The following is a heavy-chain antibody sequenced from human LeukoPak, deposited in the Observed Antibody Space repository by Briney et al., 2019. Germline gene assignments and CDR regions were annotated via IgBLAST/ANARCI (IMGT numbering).Heavy chain of an antibody. CDR3: ARDGTYTDYDPDFDI. Sequence: GGSLRLSCAASGFTSSTYWMSWVRQAPGKGLEWVASIKQDGSETYYVDSVKGRFTLSRDNAKNSLYLQMNSLRAEDTAVFYCARDGTYTDYDPDFDIWGQGTLVTVSS. J-gene: IGHJ4*02. V-gene: IGHV3-7*01. D-gene: IGHD5-12*01. CDR1: GFTSSTYW. CDR2: IKQDGSET.